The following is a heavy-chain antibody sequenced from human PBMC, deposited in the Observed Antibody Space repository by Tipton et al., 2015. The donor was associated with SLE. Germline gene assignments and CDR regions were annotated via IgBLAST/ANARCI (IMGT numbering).Heavy chain of an antibody. V-gene: IGHV3-30*18. CDR1: GFTFSSYG. CDR2: ISYDGSNK. Sequence: SLRLSCAASGFTFSSYGMHWVRQAPGKGLEWVAVISYDGSNKYYADSMKGRFTISRDNSKNTLYLQMNSLRAEDTAVYYCAKEPVAADWAGAFDIWGQGTMVTVSS. J-gene: IGHJ3*02. D-gene: IGHD6-13*01. CDR3: AKEPVAADWAGAFDI.